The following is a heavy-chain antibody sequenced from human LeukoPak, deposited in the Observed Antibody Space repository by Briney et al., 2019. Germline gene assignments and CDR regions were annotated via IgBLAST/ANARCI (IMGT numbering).Heavy chain of an antibody. CDR2: IYNSGIT. D-gene: IGHD3-10*01. CDR1: GGSISSHY. V-gene: IGHV4-59*11. J-gene: IGHJ6*03. Sequence: SEPLSLTCTVSGGSISSHYWSWIRQPPGKGLEWIGYIYNSGITNYNPSLKSRVTISVDTSKNQFSLKLSSVTAADTAVYHCARSISHYYGSGSYQYYFYYMDVWGKGTTVTISS. CDR3: ARSISHYYGSGSYQYYFYYMDV.